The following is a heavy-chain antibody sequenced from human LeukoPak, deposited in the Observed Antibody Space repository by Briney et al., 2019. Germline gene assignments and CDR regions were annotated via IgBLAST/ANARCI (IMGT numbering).Heavy chain of an antibody. J-gene: IGHJ6*02. D-gene: IGHD2-15*01. CDR3: ATLQCSGGSCYSGSDGYYGMDV. CDR2: IYPGDSDT. Sequence: GESLKISCKGSGYSFTSYWIGWVRQMPGKGLEWMGIIYPGDSDTRYSPSFQGQVTISADKSISTAYLQWSSLKASDTAMYYCATLQCSGGSCYSGSDGYYGMDVWGQGTTVTVSS. CDR1: GYSFTSYW. V-gene: IGHV5-51*01.